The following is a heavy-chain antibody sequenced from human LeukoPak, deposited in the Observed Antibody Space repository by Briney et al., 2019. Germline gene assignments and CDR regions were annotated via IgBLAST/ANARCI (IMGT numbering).Heavy chain of an antibody. CDR1: GFTFTNYA. CDR2: IISSGDKT. D-gene: IGHD2-15*01. V-gene: IGHV3-23*01. Sequence: GGSLRLSCAASGFTFTNYAMNWVRQAPGKGLGWVSTIISSGDKTYYSDSVKGRSTISRDDFKNTLSLQLNSLRDGDTAVYYCARSRTTSSFWWYYGFDVWGKGTTVIVSS. J-gene: IGHJ6*04. CDR3: ARSRTTSSFWWYYGFDV.